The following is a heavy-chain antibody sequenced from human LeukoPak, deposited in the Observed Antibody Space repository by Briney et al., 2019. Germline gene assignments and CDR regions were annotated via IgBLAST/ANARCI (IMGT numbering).Heavy chain of an antibody. CDR2: ISGSGGST. J-gene: IGHJ4*02. D-gene: IGHD7-27*01. CDR3: AKLTGDGGYFDY. V-gene: IGHV3-23*01. Sequence: GGSLRLSCTASGLTFSTSGFNWVRQAPGKGLEWVSAISGSGGSTYYADSVKGRFTISRDNSKNTLYLQMNSLRAEDTAVYYCAKLTGDGGYFDYWGQGTLVTVSS. CDR1: GLTFSTSG.